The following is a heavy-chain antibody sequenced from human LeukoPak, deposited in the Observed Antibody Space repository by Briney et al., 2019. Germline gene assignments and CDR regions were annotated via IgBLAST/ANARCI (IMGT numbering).Heavy chain of an antibody. CDR2: INPSSGGT. CDR3: ARGGLYGNDAFDF. V-gene: IGHV1-2*02. Sequence: ASVKVSCKASGGTFSSYAVSWVRLAPGQGLEWMGWINPSSGGTNYAQKFQGRVTMTRDTSIRTAYMELTRLRSDDTAVYYCARGGLYGNDAFDFWGQGTMVTVSS. J-gene: IGHJ3*01. D-gene: IGHD4-17*01. CDR1: GGTFSSYA.